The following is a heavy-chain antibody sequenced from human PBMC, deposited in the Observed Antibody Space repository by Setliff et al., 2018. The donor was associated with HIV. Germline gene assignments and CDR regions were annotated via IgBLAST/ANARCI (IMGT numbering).Heavy chain of an antibody. CDR3: ARGEPTILVVPAAFFDY. D-gene: IGHD2-2*01. Sequence: GGSLRLSCVASGFTFSSYWMSWVRQAPGKGLEWVANIKQDGSDIHYVDSVEGRFTISRDNAKKSLYLQMNSLRAEDTAVYYCARGEPTILVVPAAFFDYWGQGTLVTVSS. CDR2: IKQDGSDI. CDR1: GFTFSSYW. V-gene: IGHV3-7*01. J-gene: IGHJ4*02.